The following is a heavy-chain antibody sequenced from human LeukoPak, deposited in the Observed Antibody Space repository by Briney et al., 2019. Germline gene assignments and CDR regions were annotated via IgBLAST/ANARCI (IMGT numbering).Heavy chain of an antibody. Sequence: SETLSLTCTVSGGSISSYYWSWIRQPPGKGLEWIGEINHSGSTNYNPSLKSRVTISVDTSKNQFSLKLSSVTAADTAVYYCARRGSSWYVYWGQGTLVTVSS. CDR3: ARRGSSWYVY. D-gene: IGHD6-13*01. CDR2: INHSGST. V-gene: IGHV4-34*01. J-gene: IGHJ4*02. CDR1: GGSISSYY.